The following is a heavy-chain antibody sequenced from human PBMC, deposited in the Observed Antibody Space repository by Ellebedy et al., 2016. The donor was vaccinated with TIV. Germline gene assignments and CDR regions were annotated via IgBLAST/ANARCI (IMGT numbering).Heavy chain of an antibody. J-gene: IGHJ4*02. CDR2: ISNTGGSK. V-gene: IGHV3-74*01. CDR1: GFTFSTYS. CDR3: AADRDATGFVF. D-gene: IGHD1-1*01. Sequence: PGGSLRLSCAASGFTFSTYSMYWVRQAPGKGLVWVSRISNTGGSKTYADSVKGRFTISRDNANNTVDLQMNSLRAEDTAVYYCAADRDATGFVFWGRGALVTVSS.